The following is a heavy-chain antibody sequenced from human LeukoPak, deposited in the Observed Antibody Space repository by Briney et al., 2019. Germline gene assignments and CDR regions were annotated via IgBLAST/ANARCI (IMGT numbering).Heavy chain of an antibody. CDR3: ARSYYLLIFQFDS. Sequence: SETLSPTCTVSGGSISSSTDYWGWIRQPPGKGLEWIGSIYYSGSTYYNPSLTSRVTISGDTSKNQFSLKLSSVTAADTAVYYCARSYYLLIFQFDSWGQGALVTVSS. J-gene: IGHJ4*02. CDR2: IYYSGST. D-gene: IGHD2/OR15-2a*01. V-gene: IGHV4-39*07. CDR1: GGSISSSTDY.